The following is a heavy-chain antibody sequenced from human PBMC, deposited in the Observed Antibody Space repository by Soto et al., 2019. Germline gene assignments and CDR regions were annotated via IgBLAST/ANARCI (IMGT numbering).Heavy chain of an antibody. D-gene: IGHD1-26*01. J-gene: IGHJ4*02. CDR1: GFTFSDNG. CDR2: IWFDGSEK. V-gene: IGHV3-33*01. CDR3: ASWGCGKKTDY. Sequence: QVQLMESGGGVVQPGTSLRLSCAASGFTFSDNGMHWVRQAPGKGLEWVAVIWFDGSEKYYADSVKGRFTISRDNSRSTLYLQMDSLRVDDTAVYYCASWGCGKKTDYWGPGTLVTVSS.